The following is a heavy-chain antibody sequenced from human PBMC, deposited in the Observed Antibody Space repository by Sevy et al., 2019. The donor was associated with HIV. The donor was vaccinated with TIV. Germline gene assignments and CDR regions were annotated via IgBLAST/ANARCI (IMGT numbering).Heavy chain of an antibody. J-gene: IGHJ3*01. D-gene: IGHD3-22*01. V-gene: IGHV3-20*04. CDR1: GFTFSDYA. Sequence: GGSLRLSCVASGFTFSDYAMSWDRQPPGKGLEWVSSMNWKGDNTGYANSLKGRFTISRDSTKNSLFLQINSLRVEDTALYYCARNTYYYDSTGYGAFDLWGQGTMVTVSS. CDR3: ARNTYYYDSTGYGAFDL. CDR2: MNWKGDNT.